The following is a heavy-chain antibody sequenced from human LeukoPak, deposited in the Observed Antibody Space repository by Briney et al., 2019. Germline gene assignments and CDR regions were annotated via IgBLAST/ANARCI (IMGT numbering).Heavy chain of an antibody. J-gene: IGHJ6*02. CDR2: ISYDGSNK. D-gene: IGHD3-3*01. V-gene: IGHV3-30*03. CDR3: ARDSDDFWSGSAYYYGMDV. Sequence: PGGSLRLSCAASGFTFSSYGMHWVRQAPGKGLEGVAVISYDGSNKYYADSVKGRFTISRDNSKNTLYLQMNSLSAEDTAVYYCARDSDDFWSGSAYYYGMDVWGQGTTVTVSS. CDR1: GFTFSSYG.